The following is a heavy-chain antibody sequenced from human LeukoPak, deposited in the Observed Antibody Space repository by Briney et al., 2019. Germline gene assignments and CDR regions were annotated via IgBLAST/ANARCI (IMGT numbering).Heavy chain of an antibody. Sequence: SETLSLTCAVYGGSFSGYYWSWIRQPPGEGLEWIGEINHSGSTNYNPSLKSRVTISVDTSKNQFSLKLSSVTAADTAVYYCAREKRTEAYYDFWSGTIRGFYFDYWGQGTLVTVSS. CDR1: GGSFSGYY. J-gene: IGHJ4*02. CDR2: INHSGST. D-gene: IGHD3-3*01. V-gene: IGHV4-34*01. CDR3: AREKRTEAYYDFWSGTIRGFYFDY.